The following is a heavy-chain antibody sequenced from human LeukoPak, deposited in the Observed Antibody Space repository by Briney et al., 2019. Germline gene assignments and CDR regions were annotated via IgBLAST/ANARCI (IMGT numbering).Heavy chain of an antibody. CDR3: ARVGVRPINSPFDY. CDR2: ISGSGGST. D-gene: IGHD2-21*01. Sequence: GGTLRLSCAASGFTFSSYGMSWVRQAPGKGLEWVSGISGSGGSTYYADSVKGRFTISRDNSKNTLYLQMKSLRAEDTAVYYCARVGVRPINSPFDYWGQGTLVTVSS. J-gene: IGHJ4*02. CDR1: GFTFSSYG. V-gene: IGHV3-23*01.